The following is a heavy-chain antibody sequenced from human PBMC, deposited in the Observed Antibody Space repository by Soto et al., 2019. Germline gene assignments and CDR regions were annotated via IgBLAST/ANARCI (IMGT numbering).Heavy chain of an antibody. Sequence: ASLKISCKTCGYRFISYWVAWVRQLPGKGLEWMGTFYPGDSTSTYSPSFQGQVTISVDTSITTAYLQLNSLKASDTAMYYCARIIGYCRNNDCSWTFDVWGQGTMVTASS. CDR2: FYPGDSTS. CDR3: ARIIGYCRNNDCSWTFDV. J-gene: IGHJ3*01. V-gene: IGHV5-51*01. D-gene: IGHD2-15*01. CDR1: GYRFISYW.